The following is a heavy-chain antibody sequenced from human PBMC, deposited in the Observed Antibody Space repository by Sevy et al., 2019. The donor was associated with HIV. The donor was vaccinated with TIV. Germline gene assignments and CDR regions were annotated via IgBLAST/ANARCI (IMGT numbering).Heavy chain of an antibody. Sequence: GGSLRLSCAASGFTVSNSYMSWVRQAPGKGLQWVSIIYRGDSTNYADPVKGRFTISRDNSKNTLYLEMNNLRAEDTAVYYCARLIVYYFAISGYYTTGNAFDIWGQGTLVTVSS. CDR1: GFTVSNSY. CDR2: IYRGDST. D-gene: IGHD3-22*01. J-gene: IGHJ3*02. V-gene: IGHV3-53*01. CDR3: ARLIVYYFAISGYYTTGNAFDI.